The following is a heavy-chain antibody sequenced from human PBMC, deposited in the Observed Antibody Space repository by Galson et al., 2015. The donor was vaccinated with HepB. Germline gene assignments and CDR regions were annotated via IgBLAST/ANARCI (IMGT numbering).Heavy chain of an antibody. CDR1: GFTFSSYA. Sequence: SLRLSCAASGFTFSSYAMSWVRQAPGKGLEWVSAISGSGGSTYYADSVKGRFTISRDNSKNTLYLQMNSLRAEDTAVYYCAKDKGYSSGWYEGAGGAFDIWAQGTMVTVSS. D-gene: IGHD6-19*01. V-gene: IGHV3-23*01. CDR3: AKDKGYSSGWYEGAGGAFDI. J-gene: IGHJ3*02. CDR2: ISGSGGST.